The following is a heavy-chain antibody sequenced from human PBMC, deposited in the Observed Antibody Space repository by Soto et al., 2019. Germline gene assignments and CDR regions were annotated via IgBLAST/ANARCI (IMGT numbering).Heavy chain of an antibody. CDR3: ATGPVRGVDYYYYGMDV. CDR1: GYTLTELS. V-gene: IGHV1-24*01. D-gene: IGHD3-10*01. Sequence: ASVKVSCKVSGYTLTELSMHWVRQAPGKGLEWMGGFDPEDGETIYAQKFQGRVTMTEDTSTDTAYMELSSLRSEDTAVYYCATGPVRGVDYYYYGMDVCGQVTTVTVSS. CDR2: FDPEDGET. J-gene: IGHJ6*02.